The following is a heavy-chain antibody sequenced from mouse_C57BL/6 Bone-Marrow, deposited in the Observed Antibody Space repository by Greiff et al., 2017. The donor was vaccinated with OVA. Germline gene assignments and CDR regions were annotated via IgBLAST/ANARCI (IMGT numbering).Heavy chain of an antibody. J-gene: IGHJ3*01. V-gene: IGHV5-4*03. CDR2: ISDGGSYT. CDR1: GFTFSSYA. CDR3: ARDSNYWFAY. Sequence: EVKLQESGGGLVKPGGSLKLSCAASGFTFSSYAMSWVRQTPEKRLEWVATISDGGSYTYYPDNVKGRFTISRDNAKNNLYLHMSHLKSEDTAMYYCARDSNYWFAYWGQGTLVTVSA. D-gene: IGHD2-5*01.